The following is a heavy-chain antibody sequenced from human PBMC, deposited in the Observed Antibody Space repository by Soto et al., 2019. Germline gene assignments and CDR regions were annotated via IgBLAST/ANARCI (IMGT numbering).Heavy chain of an antibody. D-gene: IGHD1-20*01. J-gene: IGHJ4*02. CDR3: TTWGLKWNDPQFDY. CDR2: IKMKTDGGTT. Sequence: PGGSLRLSCAASGFTFSNAWMSWVRQAPGKGLEWVGRIKMKTDGGTTDYAAPVKGRFTISRDDSKNTLYLQMNSLKTEDTAVYYCTTWGLKWNDPQFDYWGQGTLVTVSS. CDR1: GFTFSNAW. V-gene: IGHV3-15*01.